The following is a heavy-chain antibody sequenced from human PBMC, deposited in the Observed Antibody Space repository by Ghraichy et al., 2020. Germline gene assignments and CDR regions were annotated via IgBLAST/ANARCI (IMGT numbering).Heavy chain of an antibody. CDR3: ARTQSYYDSSGYLFDY. Sequence: TLSLTCTVSGGSISTGGYYWSWIRQHPGKGLEWIGSVSYSGYTYYNPSLKSRVTFSVDTSKDQFSLKLSSVTAADTAVYYCARTQSYYDSSGYLFDYWGPGTLVTVSS. D-gene: IGHD3-22*01. CDR1: GGSISTGGYY. J-gene: IGHJ4*02. V-gene: IGHV4-31*03. CDR2: VSYSGYT.